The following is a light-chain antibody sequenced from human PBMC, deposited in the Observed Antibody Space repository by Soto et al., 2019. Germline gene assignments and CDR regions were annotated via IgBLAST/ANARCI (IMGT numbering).Light chain of an antibody. J-gene: IGKJ4*01. CDR1: QSISGW. Sequence: DIQMTQSPSTLSASVGDRVTITCRASQSISGWLAWYQQKPGKAPKVLIYRASNLEAGVTSRFSGGGSGTEFTLTISSLQPDDFATYYCQQYGCFPLTFGGGTKVEVK. CDR2: RAS. V-gene: IGKV1-5*03. CDR3: QQYGCFPLT.